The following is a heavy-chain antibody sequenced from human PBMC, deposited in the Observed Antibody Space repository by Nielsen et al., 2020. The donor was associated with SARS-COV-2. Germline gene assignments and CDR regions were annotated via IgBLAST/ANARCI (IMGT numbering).Heavy chain of an antibody. J-gene: IGHJ4*02. CDR1: GFSLTTNGMC. CDR3: ARKVGQSNTWMFDY. D-gene: IGHD1-1*01. V-gene: IGHV2-70*01. CDR2: IDWTDGK. Sequence: SGPTLVKPTQTLTLTCTFSGFSLTTNGMCVTWIRQPPGRALEWLALIDWTDGKYYTTSLKTRLTISKDTSKNQVVFTMANVDPVDTATYYCARKVGQSNTWMFDYWGQGVLVTVSS.